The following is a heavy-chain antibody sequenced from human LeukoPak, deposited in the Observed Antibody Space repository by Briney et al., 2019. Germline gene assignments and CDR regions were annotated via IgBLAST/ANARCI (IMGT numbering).Heavy chain of an antibody. Sequence: GGSLRLSCAASGFTVSSSDMTWVRQAPGKGLEWVAFIRYGGSNKYYADSVKGRFTISRDNSKNTLYLQMNSLRAEDTAVYYCAKDRWELSLYFDYWGQGTLVTVSS. CDR3: AKDRWELSLYFDY. D-gene: IGHD1-26*01. CDR1: GFTVSSSD. J-gene: IGHJ4*02. CDR2: IRYGGSNK. V-gene: IGHV3-30*02.